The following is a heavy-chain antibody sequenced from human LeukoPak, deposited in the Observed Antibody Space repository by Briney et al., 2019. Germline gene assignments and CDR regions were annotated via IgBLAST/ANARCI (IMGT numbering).Heavy chain of an antibody. J-gene: IGHJ4*02. CDR3: ARGPRDIVVVDAHYFDY. V-gene: IGHV3-23*01. CDR2: ISASGGST. D-gene: IGHD2-15*01. CDR1: GFTFSNYA. Sequence: GGSLRLSCAASGFTFSNYAMAWVRQAPGKGLEWVSGISASGGSTYYVDSVKGRFAISRDNSKNTLYLQMNSLRAGDTAVYYCARGPRDIVVVDAHYFDYWGQGTLVTVSS.